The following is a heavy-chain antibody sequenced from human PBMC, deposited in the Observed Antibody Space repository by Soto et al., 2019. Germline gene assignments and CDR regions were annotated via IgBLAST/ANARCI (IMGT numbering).Heavy chain of an antibody. CDR1: GFTFSSYS. Sequence: GGSLRLSCAASGFTFSSYSMNWVRQAPGKGLEWVSSISSSSSYIYYADSVKGRFTISRDNAKNSLYLQMNSLRAEDTAVYYCARDIESSGWFFYIFDYWGQGTLVTVYS. CDR2: ISSSSSYI. J-gene: IGHJ4*02. D-gene: IGHD6-19*01. V-gene: IGHV3-21*01. CDR3: ARDIESSGWFFYIFDY.